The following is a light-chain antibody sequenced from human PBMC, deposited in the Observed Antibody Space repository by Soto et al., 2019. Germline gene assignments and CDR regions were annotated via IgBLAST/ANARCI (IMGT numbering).Light chain of an antibody. CDR3: QQYGNSPPNT. CDR1: QSVSSSY. V-gene: IGKV3-20*01. CDR2: GAS. J-gene: IGKJ2*01. Sequence: DIVLTQSPGTLSLSPGERATLSCRASQSVSSSYLAWYQQKPGQAPRLLIYGASSRATGIPDRFSGSGSGTYFTLTISRLEPEEFAVYFCQQYGNSPPNTFGQGTKVEIK.